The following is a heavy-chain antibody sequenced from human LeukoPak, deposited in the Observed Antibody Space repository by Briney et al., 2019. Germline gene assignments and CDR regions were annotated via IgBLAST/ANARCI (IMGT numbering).Heavy chain of an antibody. CDR2: ISYDGSNK. V-gene: IGHV3-30*18. D-gene: IGHD3-9*01. J-gene: IGHJ6*02. CDR3: AKDGPRVLRYFDWLLVGYGMDV. CDR1: GFTFINYG. Sequence: PGGSLRLSCATSGFTFINYGMSWVRQAPGKGLEWVSVISYDGSNKYYADSVKGRFTISRDNSKNTLYLQMNSLRAEDTAVYYCAKDGPRVLRYFDWLLVGYGMDVWGQGTTVTVSS.